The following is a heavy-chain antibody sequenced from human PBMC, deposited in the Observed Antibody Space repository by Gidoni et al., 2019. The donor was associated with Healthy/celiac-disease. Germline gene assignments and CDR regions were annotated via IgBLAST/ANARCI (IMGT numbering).Heavy chain of an antibody. V-gene: IGHV3-30*03. CDR3: ASTVVSWAY. D-gene: IGHD2-15*01. J-gene: IGHJ4*02. CDR2: ISYDGSNK. Sequence: QVQLVESGGGVVQPGWCLILPCAASGFTLSSYGMHWVRQAPGKGLEWVAVISYDGSNKYYADSVKGRFTISRDNSKNTLYLQMNSLRAEDTAVYYCASTVVSWAYWGQGTLVTVSS. CDR1: GFTLSSYG.